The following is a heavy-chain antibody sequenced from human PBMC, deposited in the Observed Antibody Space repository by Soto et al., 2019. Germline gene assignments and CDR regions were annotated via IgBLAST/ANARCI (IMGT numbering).Heavy chain of an antibody. J-gene: IGHJ4*02. CDR2: IIPMSGTA. CDR1: GGTFSTYA. V-gene: IGHV1-69*12. D-gene: IGHD5-18*01. Sequence: QVQLVQSGAEVKKPESSVKVSCKAPGGTFSTYAISWVRQAPGQGLEWMGGIIPMSGTANYAQRFQDRVTIPADESTNTVYMELSSLRSEDTAVYFCASGIQLWLRRINNGYSGWGQGTLVTVSS. CDR3: ASGIQLWLRRINNGYSG.